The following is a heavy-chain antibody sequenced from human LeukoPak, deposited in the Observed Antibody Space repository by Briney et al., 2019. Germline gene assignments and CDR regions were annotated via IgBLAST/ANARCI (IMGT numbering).Heavy chain of an antibody. CDR3: AKDMGYCSSTSRIDYYYYYGMDV. CDR2: ISWNSGSI. CDR1: GFTFDDYA. V-gene: IGHV3-9*01. Sequence: GGSLRLSCAASGFTFDDYAMHWVRQAPGKGLEWVSGISWNSGSIGYADSVKGRFTISRDNAKNSLYLQMNSLRAEDTALYYCAKDMGYCSSTSRIDYYYYYGMDVWGQGTTVTVSS. J-gene: IGHJ6*02. D-gene: IGHD2-2*01.